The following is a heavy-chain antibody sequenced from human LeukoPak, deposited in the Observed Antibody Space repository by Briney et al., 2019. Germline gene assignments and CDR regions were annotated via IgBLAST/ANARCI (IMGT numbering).Heavy chain of an antibody. CDR2: IGTKSSGGTT. Sequence: GGSLRLSCRASGFTFGDYPMSWFRQAPGEGLEWVAFIGTKSSGGTTEYAASVKGRFAISRDDSKSIGYLQMNSLKTEDTAVYYCKGRNTIFGVVIFWGQGTLVTVSS. J-gene: IGHJ4*02. CDR3: KGRNTIFGVVIF. D-gene: IGHD3-3*01. V-gene: IGHV3-49*03. CDR1: GFTFGDYP.